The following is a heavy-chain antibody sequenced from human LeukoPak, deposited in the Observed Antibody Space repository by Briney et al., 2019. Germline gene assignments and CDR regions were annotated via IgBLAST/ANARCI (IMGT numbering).Heavy chain of an antibody. J-gene: IGHJ4*02. CDR3: ARRGNSSWFFDY. D-gene: IGHD6-13*01. CDR2: IYYSGTT. Sequence: SETLSLTCIVSGGSISSSSYHWGWIRRPPGKGLEWIGSIYYSGTTYYNPSLKSRVTISVDTSKNQFSLQLSSVTAADTAVFYCARRGNSSWFFDYWGQGTLVTVSS. V-gene: IGHV4-39*01. CDR1: GGSISSSSYH.